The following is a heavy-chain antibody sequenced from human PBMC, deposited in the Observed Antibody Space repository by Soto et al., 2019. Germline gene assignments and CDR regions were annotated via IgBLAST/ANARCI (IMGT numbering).Heavy chain of an antibody. CDR1: GFPFSSCG. D-gene: IGHD3-3*01. J-gene: IGHJ6*02. V-gene: IGHV3-33*01. CDR2: IWYDGSNK. CDR3: ATFITIFGNGMDV. Sequence: WGSLRLSCSASGFPFSSCGMHWVRPAPDKGLEWVAVIWYDGSNKYYADSVKGRFTISRDNAKNSLYLQMNSLRDEDTAVYYCATFITIFGNGMDVWGQGTTVTVSS.